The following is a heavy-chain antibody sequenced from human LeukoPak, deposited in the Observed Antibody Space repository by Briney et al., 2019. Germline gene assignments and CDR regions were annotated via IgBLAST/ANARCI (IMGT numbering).Heavy chain of an antibody. CDR2: IDHSGST. V-gene: IGHV4-38-2*02. CDR1: GYSISSGYY. Sequence: SETLSLTCTVSGYSISSGYYWGWIRQPPGKGLEWTGSIDHSGSTYYNPSLKSRITISVDTSKNQFSLKLSSVTAADTAVYYCSRESAGTTISHWGQGTLVTVSS. D-gene: IGHD1-1*01. CDR3: SRESAGTTISH. J-gene: IGHJ4*02.